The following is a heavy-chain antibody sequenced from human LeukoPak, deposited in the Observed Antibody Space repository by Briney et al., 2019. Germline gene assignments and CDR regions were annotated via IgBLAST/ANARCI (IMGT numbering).Heavy chain of an antibody. CDR1: GFTFSNYW. D-gene: IGHD1-1*01. V-gene: IGHV3-74*01. CDR3: ARGGVTAGKDY. J-gene: IGHJ4*02. Sequence: GGSLRLSCAASGFTFSNYWMHWVRQAPGEGLVWVSRLNSDGSSTYYADSVKGRFTISRENAKNTLHLQMNSLRADDTAVYYCARGGVTAGKDYWGQGTLVTVSS. CDR2: LNSDGSST.